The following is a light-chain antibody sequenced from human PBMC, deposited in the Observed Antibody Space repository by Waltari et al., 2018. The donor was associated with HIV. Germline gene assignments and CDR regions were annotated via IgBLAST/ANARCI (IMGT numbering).Light chain of an antibody. Sequence: QAGLTQSPSVSKGLRQTATLTCTGNSNNVGNQGATWLQQHQGHPPKLLSYSNNNRPSGISERFSASRSGNTASLTSTGLQPEDEADYFCSAWDRSLSVVVFGGGTTLTVL. V-gene: IGLV10-54*04. J-gene: IGLJ2*01. CDR1: SNNVGNQG. CDR2: SNN. CDR3: SAWDRSLSVVV.